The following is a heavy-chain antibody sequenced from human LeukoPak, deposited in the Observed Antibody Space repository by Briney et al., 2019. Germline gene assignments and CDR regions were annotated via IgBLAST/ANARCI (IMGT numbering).Heavy chain of an antibody. CDR2: ISDIGAAT. J-gene: IGHJ4*02. D-gene: IGHD2-15*01. CDR3: AKRSCSGGSRNFDY. V-gene: IGHV3-23*01. Sequence: GGSLRLSCAASGFTFSSYAMSWVRQAPGKGLEWVSAISDIGAATNYADSVKGRLTISRDNSKNTLYLQMNSLRAEDTAVYYCAKRSCSGGSRNFDYWGQGTLVTVSS. CDR1: GFTFSSYA.